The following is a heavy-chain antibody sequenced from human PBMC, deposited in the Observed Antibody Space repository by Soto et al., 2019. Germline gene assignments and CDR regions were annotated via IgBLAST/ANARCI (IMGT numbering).Heavy chain of an antibody. J-gene: IGHJ4*02. V-gene: IGHV3-30*02. D-gene: IGHD3-10*01. CDR2: IWSDGSNK. CDR1: GFPFSVYG. Sequence: PGGSLRLSCGASGFPFSVYGIHWVRQAPGKGLEWVAVIWSDGSNKYYGDSVKGRFTISRDNSKNTLYLQMSSLRAEDTAVYYCVKDLRLGYYGSGSYFDYWGQGTLVTSPQ. CDR3: VKDLRLGYYGSGSYFDY.